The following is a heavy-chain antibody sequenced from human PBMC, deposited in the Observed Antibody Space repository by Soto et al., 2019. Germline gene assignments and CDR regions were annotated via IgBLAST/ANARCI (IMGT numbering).Heavy chain of an antibody. CDR2: IYYSGST. Sequence: SETLSLTCTVSGGSISSYYWSWIRQPPGKGLEWIGYIYYSGSTNYNPSLKSRVTISVDTSRNQFSLKLSSVTAADTAVYYCARFIAARPSWFDPWGQGTLVTVSS. CDR3: ARFIAARPSWFDP. D-gene: IGHD6-6*01. J-gene: IGHJ5*02. CDR1: GGSISSYY. V-gene: IGHV4-59*01.